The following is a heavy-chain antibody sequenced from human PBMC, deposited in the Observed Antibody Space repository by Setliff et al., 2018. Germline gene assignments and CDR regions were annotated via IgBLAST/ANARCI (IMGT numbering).Heavy chain of an antibody. Sequence: ASVKVSCKASGYTFIYYYIHWVRQAPGQGLEWIGLINPSGGGTIYARKFQGRVTMARETSTSTVYMELSGLRSEDTAVYYCARVYLAGSGWDKANALDIWGQGTMVTVSS. D-gene: IGHD6-19*01. CDR1: GYTFIYYY. CDR2: INPSGGGT. CDR3: ARVYLAGSGWDKANALDI. V-gene: IGHV1-46*03. J-gene: IGHJ3*02.